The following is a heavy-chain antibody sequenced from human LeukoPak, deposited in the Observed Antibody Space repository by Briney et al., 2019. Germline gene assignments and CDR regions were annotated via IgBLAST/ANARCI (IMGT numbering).Heavy chain of an antibody. CDR1: GFTFSSYG. D-gene: IGHD3-16*01. V-gene: IGHV3-23*01. J-gene: IGHJ6*03. CDR2: ISGSGGNT. CDR3: AKVDGKRFGYYYMDV. Sequence: GGSLTLSCAASGFTFSSYGMSWVRQAPGKGLEWVSAISGSGGNTYYADSVKGRFTISRDNSKNTLYLQMNSLRAEDTAVYYCAKVDGKRFGYYYMDVWGKGTTVTISS.